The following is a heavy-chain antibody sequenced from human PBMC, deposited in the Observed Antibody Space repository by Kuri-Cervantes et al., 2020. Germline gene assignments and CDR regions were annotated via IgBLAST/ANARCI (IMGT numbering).Heavy chain of an antibody. Sequence: SVKVSCKASRGTFSSFAISWVRQAPGQGLEWMGGVIPIFGPVSYAQKFQGRVTITTDESTNTAYMELSGLSSEDTALYFCAKYLPALMVVGGFDYWGQGTLVTVSS. CDR3: AKYLPALMVVGGFDY. CDR1: RGTFSSFA. CDR2: VIPIFGPV. J-gene: IGHJ4*02. V-gene: IGHV1-69*05. D-gene: IGHD3-10*01.